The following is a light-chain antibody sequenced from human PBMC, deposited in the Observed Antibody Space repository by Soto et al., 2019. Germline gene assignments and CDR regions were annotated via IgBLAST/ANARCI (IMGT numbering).Light chain of an antibody. CDR3: SSYTTSTTLYV. CDR2: EVT. J-gene: IGLJ1*01. CDR1: SSDVGSYNY. V-gene: IGLV2-14*01. Sequence: QSVLTQPASVSGSPGQSITISCTGTSSDVGSYNYVSWYQLHPGKAPKLMIYEVTNRPSGVSNRFSGSKSGYTASLTIAGLQAEDEADYYCSSYTTSTTLYVFGTGTKLTVL.